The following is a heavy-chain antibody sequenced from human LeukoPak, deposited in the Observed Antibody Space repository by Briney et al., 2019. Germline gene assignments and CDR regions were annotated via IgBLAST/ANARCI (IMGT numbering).Heavy chain of an antibody. CDR3: AKDRRHRDGFDF. D-gene: IGHD6-25*01. J-gene: IGHJ3*01. CDR1: GGSISDHY. V-gene: IGHV4-59*11. CDR2: IYHTGST. Sequence: PSETLSLTCTVSGGSISDHYWSWIRQPPGKGLDRIGYIYHTGSTNYNPSLKSRVTMSLDTSKNQFSLKLSSVTAADTAIYYCAKDRRHRDGFDFWGQGTMVTVSS.